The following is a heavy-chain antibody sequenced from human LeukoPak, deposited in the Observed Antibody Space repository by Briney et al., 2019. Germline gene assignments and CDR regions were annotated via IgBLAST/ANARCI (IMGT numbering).Heavy chain of an antibody. Sequence: ASVKVSCKASGYTFTSYYMHWVRQAPGQGLEWMGIINPSGGSTSYAQKFQGRVTMTRDTSTSTVYMELSSLRSEDTAVYYCARGLRFLEWLSSFDYWGQGTLVTVSS. V-gene: IGHV1-46*01. CDR2: INPSGGST. J-gene: IGHJ4*02. CDR3: ARGLRFLEWLSSFDY. CDR1: GYTFTSYY. D-gene: IGHD3-3*01.